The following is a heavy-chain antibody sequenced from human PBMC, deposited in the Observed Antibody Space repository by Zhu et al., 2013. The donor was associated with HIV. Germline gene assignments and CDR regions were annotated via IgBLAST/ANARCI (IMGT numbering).Heavy chain of an antibody. D-gene: IGHD6-13*01. CDR3: ARGLDSSSPYYYYYYYMDV. J-gene: IGHJ6*03. CDR2: MNPNSGNT. V-gene: IGHV1-8*03. Sequence: QVQLVQSGAEVKKPGASVKVSCKASGYTFTSYDINWVRQATGQGLEWMGWMNPNSGNTGYAQKFQGRVTITRNTSISTAYMELSSLRSEDTAVYYCARGLDSSSPYYYYYYYMDVWGKGPGHRLL. CDR1: GYTFTSYD.